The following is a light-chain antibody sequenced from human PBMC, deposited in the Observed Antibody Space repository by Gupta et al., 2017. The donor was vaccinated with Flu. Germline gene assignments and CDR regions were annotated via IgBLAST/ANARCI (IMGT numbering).Light chain of an antibody. V-gene: IGKV3-15*01. Sequence: EIVMTQSPVTLSVPPGERATLSCRASQSVSSNLAWFQQRPGQAPRLLIYGGSTRAAGIPARFSGSGSGTEFTLTLSSLQSEDFAVYYCQQDNSRPPWTFGQGTKVEI. CDR1: QSVSSN. CDR2: GGS. J-gene: IGKJ1*01. CDR3: QQDNSRPPWT.